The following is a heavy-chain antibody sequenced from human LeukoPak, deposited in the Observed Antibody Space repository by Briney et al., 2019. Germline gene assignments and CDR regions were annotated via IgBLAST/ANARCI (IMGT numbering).Heavy chain of an antibody. J-gene: IGHJ4*02. CDR1: GYTFTSYG. V-gene: IGHV3-53*01. Sequence: ASVKVSCKASGYTFTSYGISWVRQAPGKGLEWVSFIYSGGSTYYADSVKGRFTISRDNSKNTLYLQMNSLRAEDTAVYYCARGDGYNSYYFDSWGQGTLVTVSS. D-gene: IGHD5-24*01. CDR2: IYSGGST. CDR3: ARGDGYNSYYFDS.